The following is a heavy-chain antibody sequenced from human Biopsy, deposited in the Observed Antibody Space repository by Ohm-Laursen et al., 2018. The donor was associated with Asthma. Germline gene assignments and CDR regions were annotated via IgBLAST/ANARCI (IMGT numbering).Heavy chain of an antibody. CDR2: VSYDGGVA. V-gene: IGHV3-30*18. D-gene: IGHD3-3*01. CDR3: AKRRGYSDLTDFDH. Sequence: SLRLSCAASGFVFRSHAMHWVRQAPGKGLEWAAVVSYDGGVAHYADSMKGRFTISRDNAKSTLYLQMNRLRTDDTAVYFCAKRRGYSDLTDFDHWGQGTLVTVSS. J-gene: IGHJ4*02. CDR1: GFVFRSHA.